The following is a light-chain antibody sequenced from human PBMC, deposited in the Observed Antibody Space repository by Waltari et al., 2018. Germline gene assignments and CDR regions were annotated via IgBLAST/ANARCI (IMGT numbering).Light chain of an antibody. CDR3: SSYAASTTF. J-gene: IGLJ2*01. CDR2: DVN. V-gene: IGLV2-23*02. Sequence: QSALAQPASVSGYPGQSLTLSCTGPSSDIGWYMLVSWYQQHPGKAPRLMIYDVNRRPSGVSDRFSGSKSGNTASLTISGLQAEDEADYYCSSYAASTTFFGGGTKVTVL. CDR1: SSDIGWYML.